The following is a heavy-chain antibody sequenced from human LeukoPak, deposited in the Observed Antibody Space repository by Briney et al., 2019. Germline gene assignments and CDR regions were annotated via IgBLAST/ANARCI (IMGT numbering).Heavy chain of an antibody. V-gene: IGHV1-2*02. CDR1: GYTFTGYY. J-gene: IGHJ5*02. CDR3: AREGCSSTNCYPAPNWFDP. CDR2: INPNSGGT. D-gene: IGHD2-2*01. Sequence: ASVKVSCKASGYTFTGYYMHWVRQAPGQGLEWMGWINPNSGGTNYAQKFQGRVTMTRDTSISTAYMELSRLRSDDTAVYYCAREGCSSTNCYPAPNWFDPWGQGTLVTVSS.